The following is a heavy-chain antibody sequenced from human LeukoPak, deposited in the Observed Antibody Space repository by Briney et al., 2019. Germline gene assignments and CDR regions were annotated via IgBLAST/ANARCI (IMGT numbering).Heavy chain of an antibody. CDR2: IWYDGNNK. J-gene: IGHJ4*02. CDR3: ASGLVTGVYDF. V-gene: IGHV3-33*01. Sequence: PGTSLRLSCAVSGFTFSNYGMHWVRQAPGKGLEWVAIIWYDGNNKYYADSLEGRFTISRDNSKNMLYLQMNSLKVEDTAVYYCASGLVTGVYDFWGQGILVTVSS. CDR1: GFTFSNYG. D-gene: IGHD2-21*02.